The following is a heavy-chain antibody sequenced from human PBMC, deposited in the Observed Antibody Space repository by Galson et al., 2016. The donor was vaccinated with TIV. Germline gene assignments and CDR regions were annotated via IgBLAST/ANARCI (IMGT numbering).Heavy chain of an antibody. CDR1: GFTFSNYA. J-gene: IGHJ3*01. D-gene: IGHD4-17*01. V-gene: IGHV3-23*01. Sequence: SLRLSCAASGFTFSNYALSWVRQAPGKGLEWVSSISGSGVTTFYADSVKGRFTISRDNSKNTLSLQMNSLRAEDTAVYYCARKDSSVHGDLRGAFDVWGQGTKVIVSS. CDR3: ARKDSSVHGDLRGAFDV. CDR2: ISGSGVTT.